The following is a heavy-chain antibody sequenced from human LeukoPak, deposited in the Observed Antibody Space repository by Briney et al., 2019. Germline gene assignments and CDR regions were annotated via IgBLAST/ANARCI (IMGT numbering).Heavy chain of an antibody. D-gene: IGHD5/OR15-5a*01. CDR1: GYTFTSYG. V-gene: IGHV1-18*01. CDR2: ISAYNGNT. Sequence: ASVKVSCKASGYTFTSYGISWVRQAPGQGLEWMGWISAYNGNTNYAQKFQGRVTMTRDTSISTAYMELSRLGSDDTAVYYCARSRSPYYYYGMDVWGQGTTVTVSS. CDR3: ARSRSPYYYYGMDV. J-gene: IGHJ6*02.